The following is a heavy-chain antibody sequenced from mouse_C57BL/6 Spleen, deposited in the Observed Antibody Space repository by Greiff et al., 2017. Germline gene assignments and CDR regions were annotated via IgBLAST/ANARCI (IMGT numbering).Heavy chain of an antibody. CDR2: ISYDGSN. Sequence: VQLQESGPGLVKPSQSLSLTCSVTGYSITSGYYWNWIRQFPGNKLEWMGYISYDGSNNYNPSLKNRISITRDTSKNQFFLKLNSVTTEDTATYYCAREPNYWYFDVWGTGTTVTVSS. J-gene: IGHJ1*03. V-gene: IGHV3-6*01. CDR3: AREPNYWYFDV. CDR1: GYSITSGYY.